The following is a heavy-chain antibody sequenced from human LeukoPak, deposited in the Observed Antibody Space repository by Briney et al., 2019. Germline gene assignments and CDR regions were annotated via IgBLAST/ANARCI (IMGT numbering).Heavy chain of an antibody. D-gene: IGHD2-15*01. CDR3: ASDSYSPEYFQH. V-gene: IGHV3-66*01. J-gene: IGHJ1*01. Sequence: PGGSLRLSCAASGFIVSNNYMSWVRQAPGKGLEWVSVIYSGGSTFYADSVKRRFTISRDNSKNTLYLQMNSLRAEDTAVYYCASDSYSPEYFQHWGQGTLVTVSS. CDR1: GFIVSNNY. CDR2: IYSGGST.